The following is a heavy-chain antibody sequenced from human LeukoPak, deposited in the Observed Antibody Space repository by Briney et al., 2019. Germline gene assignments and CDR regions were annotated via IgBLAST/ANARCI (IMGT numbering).Heavy chain of an antibody. D-gene: IGHD2-8*02. CDR3: ARDPVVYAIQGGYYFDY. J-gene: IGHJ4*02. CDR2: ISAYNGNT. V-gene: IGHV1-18*01. Sequence: ASVKVSCKASGYTFTSYGISWVRQAPGQGLEWMGWISAYNGNTNYAQKLQGRVTMTTDTSTSTAYMELRSLRSDDTAVYYCARDPVVYAIQGGYYFDYWGQGTLVTVSS. CDR1: GYTFTSYG.